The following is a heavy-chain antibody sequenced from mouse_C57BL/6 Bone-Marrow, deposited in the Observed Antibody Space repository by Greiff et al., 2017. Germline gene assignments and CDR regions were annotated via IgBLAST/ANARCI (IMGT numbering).Heavy chain of an antibody. CDR2: INPSTGGT. V-gene: IGHV1-42*01. Sequence: VQLQQSGPELVKPGASVKISCKASGYSFTGYYMNWVKQSPEKSLEWIGEINPSTGGTTYNQKFKAKATLTVDKSSSTAYMQLKSLTSEDSAVYYCARPLFDYWGQGTTLTVAS. CDR3: ARPLFDY. CDR1: GYSFTGYY. J-gene: IGHJ2*01.